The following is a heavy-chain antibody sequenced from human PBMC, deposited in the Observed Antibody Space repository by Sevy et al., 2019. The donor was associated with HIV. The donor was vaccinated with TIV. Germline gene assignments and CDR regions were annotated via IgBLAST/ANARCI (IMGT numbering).Heavy chain of an antibody. D-gene: IGHD2-8*01. CDR1: GFTFSKYS. V-gene: IGHV3-23*01. J-gene: IGHJ4*02. CDR2: LSFGCGEI. Sequence: GGSLRLSCAASGFTFSKYSMSWVRQPPGKGLEWVSTLSFGCGEINYADSGKGRFTISRDNSKSPVYLQMNNLRPEDTAVYYCAREGCTKPHDYWGQGTLVTVSS. CDR3: AREGCTKPHDY.